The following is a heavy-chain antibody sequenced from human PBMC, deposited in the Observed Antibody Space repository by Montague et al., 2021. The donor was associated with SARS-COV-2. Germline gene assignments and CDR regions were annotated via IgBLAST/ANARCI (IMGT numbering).Heavy chain of an antibody. J-gene: IGHJ4*02. D-gene: IGHD5-24*01. CDR1: GGSISSYY. CDR2: IYYSGST. V-gene: IGHV4-59*13. CDR3: ARGDVEMATIKSGGPFYHFDY. Sequence: SETLSLTCTVSGGSISSYYWSWIRQPPGKGLEWIGYIYYSGSTNYNPSLKSPVTISVDTSKNQFSLKLSSVTPADTAVYYCARGDVEMATIKSGGPFYHFDYWGQGTLVTVSS.